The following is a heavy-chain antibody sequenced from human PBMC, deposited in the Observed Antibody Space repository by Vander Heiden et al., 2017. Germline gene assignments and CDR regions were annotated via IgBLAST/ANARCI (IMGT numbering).Heavy chain of an antibody. V-gene: IGHV1-69*01. CDR1: GGTFSSEA. D-gene: IGHD5-18*01. CDR2: IIPIFGTA. Sequence: QVQLVQSGAEVKKPGSSVKVFCKAYGGTFSSEAIGWVRQAPGQGLELMGGIIPIFGTANYAQKFQGRVTITADESTSTAYMELSSLRSEDTAVYYCARGYSYVSNWFDPWGQGTLVTVSS. J-gene: IGHJ5*02. CDR3: ARGYSYVSNWFDP.